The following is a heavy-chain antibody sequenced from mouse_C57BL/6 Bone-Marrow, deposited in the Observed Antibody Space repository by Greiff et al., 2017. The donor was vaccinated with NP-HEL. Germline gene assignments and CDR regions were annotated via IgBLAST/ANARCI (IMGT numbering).Heavy chain of an antibody. CDR2: ILPGSGST. CDR3: ARALSIYYDYDVAY. Sequence: QVQLQQSGAELMKPGASVKLSCKATGYTFTGYWIEWVKQRPGHGLEWIGEILPGSGSTNYNEKFKGKATFTAATSSNTAYMQLSSLTTEDSAIYYCARALSIYYDYDVAYWGQGTLVTVSA. V-gene: IGHV1-9*01. J-gene: IGHJ3*01. D-gene: IGHD2-4*01. CDR1: GYTFTGYW.